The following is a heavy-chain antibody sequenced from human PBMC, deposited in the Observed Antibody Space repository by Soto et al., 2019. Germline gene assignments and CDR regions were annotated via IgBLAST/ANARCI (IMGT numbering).Heavy chain of an antibody. CDR3: VEGWNDF. V-gene: IGHV3-15*01. D-gene: IGHD1-1*01. CDR2: IKSKADGGGG. Sequence: EVQLVQSGGDLVKPGGSLRLSCVTSGFMFSSAWMSWVRQAPGKGLEWVACIKSKADGGGGDYAAPVKGRFTISRDDSKNTVYLQMNSLRAEDTAVYYCVEGWNDFWGQGTLVTVSS. J-gene: IGHJ4*02. CDR1: GFMFSSAW.